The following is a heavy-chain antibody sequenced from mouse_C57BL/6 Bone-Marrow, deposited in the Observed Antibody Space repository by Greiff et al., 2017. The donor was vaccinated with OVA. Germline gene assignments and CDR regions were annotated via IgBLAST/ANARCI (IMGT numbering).Heavy chain of an antibody. Sequence: QVHVKQSGAELVKPGASVKISCKASGYAFSSYWMNWVKQRPGKGLEWIGQIYPGDGDTNYNGKFKGKATLTADKSSSTAYMQLSSLTSEDSAVYFCARWGYGSSHWYFDVWGTGTTVTVSS. CDR1: GYAFSSYW. CDR2: IYPGDGDT. CDR3: ARWGYGSSHWYFDV. J-gene: IGHJ1*03. V-gene: IGHV1-80*01. D-gene: IGHD1-1*01.